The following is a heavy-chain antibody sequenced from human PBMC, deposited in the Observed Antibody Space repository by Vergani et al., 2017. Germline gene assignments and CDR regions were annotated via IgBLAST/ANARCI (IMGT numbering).Heavy chain of an antibody. D-gene: IGHD3-9*01. J-gene: IGHJ6*03. CDR1: GYTFTSYD. V-gene: IGHV1-8*01. CDR3: ARVVLARYFDWLPSYMDV. Sequence: QVQLVQSGAEVKKPGASVKVSCKDSGYTFTSYDINWVRQDTGQGLEWMGWMNPNSGNTGYAQKLQGRVTITADESTSTAYMELSSLRSEDTAVYYCARVVLARYFDWLPSYMDVWGKGTTVTVSS. CDR2: MNPNSGNT.